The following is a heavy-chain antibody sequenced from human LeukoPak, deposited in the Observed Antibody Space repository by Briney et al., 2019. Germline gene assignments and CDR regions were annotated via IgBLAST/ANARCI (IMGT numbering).Heavy chain of an antibody. Sequence: GGSLRLSCGASGITFSSYSMNWVRQAPGKGLEWVSGFSETNSGIYYADSVKGRFTISRDNSRNTLYLQMNSLGVEDTAVYFCAKVVQTGNSMFDYWGQGTLVTVSS. D-gene: IGHD2/OR15-2a*01. CDR2: FSETNSGI. CDR3: AKVVQTGNSMFDY. V-gene: IGHV3-23*01. J-gene: IGHJ4*02. CDR1: GITFSSYS.